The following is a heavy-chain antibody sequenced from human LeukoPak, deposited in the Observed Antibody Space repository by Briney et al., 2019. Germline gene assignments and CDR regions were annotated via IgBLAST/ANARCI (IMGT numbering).Heavy chain of an antibody. CDR1: GFTFSSYW. V-gene: IGHV3-74*01. CDR2: INSDGSST. CDR3: AKDSVGTIDYFDY. J-gene: IGHJ4*02. D-gene: IGHD4-23*01. Sequence: PGGSLRLSCAASGFTFSSYWMHWVRQAPGKGLVWVSRINSDGSSTSYADSVKGRFTISRDNSKNTLYLQMNSLRAEDTAVYYCAKDSVGTIDYFDYWGQGTLVTVSS.